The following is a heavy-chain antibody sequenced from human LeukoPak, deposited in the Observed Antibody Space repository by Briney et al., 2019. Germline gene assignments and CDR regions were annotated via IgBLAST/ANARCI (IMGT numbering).Heavy chain of an antibody. V-gene: IGHV1-2*02. J-gene: IGHJ4*02. CDR2: IHPNSGAT. CDR3: ARDHGAPAAPDY. Sequence: ASVKVSCKASGYTFTGYYMHWVRQAPGQGPEGMGWIHPNSGATNYAQKFQGRVTMTRDTSISRAYMELTSLRSDDTAVYYCARDHGAPAAPDYWGRGTLVTVSS. D-gene: IGHD2-2*01. CDR1: GYTFTGYY.